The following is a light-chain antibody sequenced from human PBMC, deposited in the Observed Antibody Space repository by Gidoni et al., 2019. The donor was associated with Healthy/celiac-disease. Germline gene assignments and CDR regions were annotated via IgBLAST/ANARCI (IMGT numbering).Light chain of an antibody. CDR2: GAS. Sequence: EIVLPQSPANLSVSPGERATLSCRASQSVNSNVACYQQTPGQAPRLLIYGASTRATGIPAMFSGSGSGKEFTPTISSLQSEDVAVYYCQQYNNSPRTFGQGTKVEIK. J-gene: IGKJ1*01. V-gene: IGKV3-15*01. CDR1: QSVNSN. CDR3: QQYNNSPRT.